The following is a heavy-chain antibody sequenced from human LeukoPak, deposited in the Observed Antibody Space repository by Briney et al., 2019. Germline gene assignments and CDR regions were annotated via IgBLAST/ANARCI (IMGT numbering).Heavy chain of an antibody. D-gene: IGHD2-15*01. Sequence: ASVKVSCKASGYTFTGYYMHWVRQAPGQGLEWMGWINPNSGGTNYAQKFQGRVTMTRDTSISTAYMELSRLRSDDTAVYYCARAPNCSGGSCYSGVFVDYWGQGTLVTVSS. CDR2: INPNSGGT. CDR3: ARAPNCSGGSCYSGVFVDY. J-gene: IGHJ4*02. V-gene: IGHV1-2*02. CDR1: GYTFTGYY.